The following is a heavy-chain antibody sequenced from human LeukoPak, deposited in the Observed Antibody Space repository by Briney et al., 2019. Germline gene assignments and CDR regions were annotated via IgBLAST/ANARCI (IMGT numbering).Heavy chain of an antibody. V-gene: IGHV3-21*01. D-gene: IGHD1-26*01. J-gene: IGHJ6*03. Sequence: GGSLRLSCAASGFTFSSYSMNWVRQAPGKGLEWVSSISSSSSYIYYADSVKGRFTISRDNARNSLYLQMNSLRAEDTAVYYCARDPYSGTYGDTYYYYMDVWGKGTTVTVSS. CDR1: GFTFSSYS. CDR3: ARDPYSGTYGDTYYYYMDV. CDR2: ISSSSSYI.